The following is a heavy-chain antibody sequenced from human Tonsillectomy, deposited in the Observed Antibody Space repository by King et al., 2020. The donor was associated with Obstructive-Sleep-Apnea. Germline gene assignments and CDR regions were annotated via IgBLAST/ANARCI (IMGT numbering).Heavy chain of an antibody. V-gene: IGHV3-21*01. D-gene: IGHD4-11*01. CDR3: ARVDYTNYEESGY. Sequence: EVQLVESGGGQVKPGGSLRLSCAASGFTFSSYNMNWVRQAPGKGLEGVSSISSSSSYIYYADSVKGRFTISRDNAKNSLYLQMNSMRAADTAVYYCARVDYTNYEESGYWGQGTLVTVSS. J-gene: IGHJ4*02. CDR1: GFTFSSYN. CDR2: ISSSSSYI.